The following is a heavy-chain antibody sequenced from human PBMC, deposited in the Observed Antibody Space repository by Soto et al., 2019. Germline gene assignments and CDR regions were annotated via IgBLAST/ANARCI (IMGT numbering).Heavy chain of an antibody. V-gene: IGHV4-31*03. J-gene: IGHJ6*02. D-gene: IGHD2-2*01. CDR2: IFYSGTT. CDR1: GDSISSGGYF. CDR3: ARGSPRYCSSTSCYFDHYYYGMDV. Sequence: PSETLSLTCTVSGDSISSGGYFWNWIRHHPGKGLEWIGYIFYSGTTFYNPSLKSRLSISVDTSNNQFSLKLSSVAAADTAVYYCARGSPRYCSSTSCYFDHYYYGMDVWGQGTTVTVSS.